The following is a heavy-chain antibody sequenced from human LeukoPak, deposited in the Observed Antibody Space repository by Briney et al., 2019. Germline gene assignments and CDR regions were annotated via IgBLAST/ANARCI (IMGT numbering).Heavy chain of an antibody. J-gene: IGHJ4*02. V-gene: IGHV3-9*01. CDR2: ISWNSGSI. CDR3: AKDKRRSGFDY. CDR1: GFTFDDYA. D-gene: IGHD3-10*01. Sequence: GRSLRLSCAASGFTFDDYAMHWVRRAPGKGLEWVSGISWNSGSIGYADSVKGRFTISRDNAKNSLYLQMNSLRAEDTALYYCAKDKRRSGFDYWGQGTLVTVSS.